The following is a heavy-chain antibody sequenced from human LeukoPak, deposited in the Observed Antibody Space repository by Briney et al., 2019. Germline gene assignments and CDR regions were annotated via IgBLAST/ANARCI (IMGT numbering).Heavy chain of an antibody. CDR3: ASSPRLTTSWFLFDS. CDR1: GDSFSNYH. V-gene: IGHV4-59*08. CDR2: VYYSGST. D-gene: IGHD2-2*01. J-gene: IGHJ5*01. Sequence: ASETLSLTCSVSGDSFSNYHWTWIRQPPGKGLEWIGYVYYSGSTNYNPSLKTRLHLSVDTSKNRFSLKLSSVTAADTAVYYCASSPRLTTSWFLFDSWGHGTLVTVSS.